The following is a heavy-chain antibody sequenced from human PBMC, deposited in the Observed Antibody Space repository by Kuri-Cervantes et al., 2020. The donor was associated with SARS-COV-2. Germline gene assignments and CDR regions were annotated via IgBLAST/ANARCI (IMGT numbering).Heavy chain of an antibody. CDR1: GYTFRNND. Sequence: ASVKVSCKASGYTFRNNDINWVRQAPGQGLEWVGWVNPDNGRAGFAEKFQGRVTISSDTSMNTVYLDLYSLRSGDTAVYYCARGVRGNWDSQQNYYYYMDVWGKGTTVTVSS. J-gene: IGHJ6*03. V-gene: IGHV1-8*01. CDR2: VNPDNGRA. CDR3: ARGVRGNWDSQQNYYYYMDV. D-gene: IGHD1-7*01.